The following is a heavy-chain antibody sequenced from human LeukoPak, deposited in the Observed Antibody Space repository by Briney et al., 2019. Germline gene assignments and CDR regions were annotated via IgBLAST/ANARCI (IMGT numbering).Heavy chain of an antibody. CDR2: INPGGDST. V-gene: IGHV1-46*01. Sequence: ASVKVSCKASGFAFTRHYFHWVRQVPGQGLEWMGVINPGGDSTHYEQKFQGRVTMTRDTSTSTVYMELSSLRSEDTAVYYCARDVVGGYCSSTSCYGYYYGMDVWGQGTTVTVSS. D-gene: IGHD2-2*01. CDR3: ARDVVGGYCSSTSCYGYYYGMDV. J-gene: IGHJ6*02. CDR1: GFAFTRHY.